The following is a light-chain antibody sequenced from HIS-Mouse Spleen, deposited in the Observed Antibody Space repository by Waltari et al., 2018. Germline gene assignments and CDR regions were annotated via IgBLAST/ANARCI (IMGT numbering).Light chain of an antibody. V-gene: IGLV3-10*01. CDR3: YSTDSSGNHRRV. CDR2: EDS. J-gene: IGLJ3*02. CDR1: ALPKTF. Sequence: SYELTQPPSLAVSPGQTARITCSGDALPKTFAYWYQQKSGQAPVLVIYEDSKQPSGIPERFSGSSSGTMATLTISGAQVEDEADYYCYSTDSSGNHRRVFGGGTKLTVL.